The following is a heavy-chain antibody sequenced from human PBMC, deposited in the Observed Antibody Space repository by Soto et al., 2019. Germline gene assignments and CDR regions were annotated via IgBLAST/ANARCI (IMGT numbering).Heavy chain of an antibody. CDR1: GFTFSSYS. CDR3: AIDRGYSSGWYGWHDAFDI. J-gene: IGHJ3*02. Sequence: PGGSLRLSCAASGFTFSSYSMNWVRQAPGKGLEWVSYISSRSRTIYYADSVKGRFTISRDNAKNSLYLQMNNLIADDTAVYFCAIDRGYSSGWYGWHDAFDIWGQGTMVTVSS. D-gene: IGHD6-19*01. V-gene: IGHV3-48*01. CDR2: ISSRSRTI.